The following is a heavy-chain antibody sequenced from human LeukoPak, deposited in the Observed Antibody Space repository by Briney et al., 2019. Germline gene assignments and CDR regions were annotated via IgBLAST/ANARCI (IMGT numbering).Heavy chain of an antibody. J-gene: IGHJ6*02. V-gene: IGHV3-9*01. D-gene: IGHD2-2*01. CDR2: ISWNSDII. CDR1: GFTFDDYA. CDR3: AKDIRSIVVPPDAMDV. Sequence: GRSLRLSCAASGFTFDDYAMHWVRQAPGKGLEWVSGISWNSDIIGYADSVKDRFTISRDSAKNSLYLQMNSLRPEDTAFYYCAKDIRSIVVPPDAMDVWGQGTTVTVSS.